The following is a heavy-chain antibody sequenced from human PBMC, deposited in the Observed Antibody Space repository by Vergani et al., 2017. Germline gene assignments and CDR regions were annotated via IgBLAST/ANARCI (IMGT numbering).Heavy chain of an antibody. V-gene: IGHV4-39*01. CDR3: ARQRPGSGWSPGDFDD. CDR1: GGSISIGSYY. D-gene: IGHD6-19*01. J-gene: IGHJ4*02. Sequence: QVQLQESGPGLVKLSETLSLTCTVSGGSISIGSYYWGWIRQPPGKSLEWIGSIYYSGLTYYNPSLNSRVAISVDTSKNQFSLKVTSVTAADTAVYFCARQRPGSGWSPGDFDDWGQGILVTVSS. CDR2: IYYSGLT.